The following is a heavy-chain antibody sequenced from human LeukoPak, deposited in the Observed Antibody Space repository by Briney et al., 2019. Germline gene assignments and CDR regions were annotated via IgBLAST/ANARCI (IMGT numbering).Heavy chain of an antibody. CDR3: AANTPRVVREDAFDI. CDR1: VFTFTSST. Sequence: SVKVSCKASVFTFTSSTMQWVRQPRGQRLERIGWIFVVRGNTNNTQKFQERVTITRDMSTSTAYMELSSLRSEDTAVYYCAANTPRVVREDAFDIWGQGTMVTVSS. D-gene: IGHD2-21*01. V-gene: IGHV1-58*02. J-gene: IGHJ3*02. CDR2: IFVVRGNT.